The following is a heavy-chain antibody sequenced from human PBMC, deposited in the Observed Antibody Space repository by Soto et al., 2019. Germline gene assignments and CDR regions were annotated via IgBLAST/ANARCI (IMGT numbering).Heavy chain of an antibody. D-gene: IGHD4-4*01. CDR2: IYPGYSDT. V-gene: IGHV5-51*01. J-gene: IGHJ4*02. CDR1: GYSLTSYW. CDR3: ASDYSTNSPAY. Sequence: GESLKISCKGSGYSLTSYWIGWVRHMPGKGLEWMGIIYPGYSDTRYSPSFQGQVTISADKSITTAYLQWSSLKASDTAMYYCASDYSTNSPAYWGQGTLVTVSS.